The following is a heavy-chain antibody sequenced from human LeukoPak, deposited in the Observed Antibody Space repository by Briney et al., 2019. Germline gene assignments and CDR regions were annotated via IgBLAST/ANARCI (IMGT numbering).Heavy chain of an antibody. D-gene: IGHD3-22*01. Sequence: SETLSLTCTVSGGSIYSYYWSWIRQPPGKGLEWIGYIYYSGSTNYNPSLTSRVAISVDTSKNQFSLKLSSVTAADTAVYYCASNRKAGSSGYFFDYWGQGTLVTVSS. V-gene: IGHV4-59*12. CDR3: ASNRKAGSSGYFFDY. CDR2: IYYSGST. J-gene: IGHJ4*02. CDR1: GGSIYSYY.